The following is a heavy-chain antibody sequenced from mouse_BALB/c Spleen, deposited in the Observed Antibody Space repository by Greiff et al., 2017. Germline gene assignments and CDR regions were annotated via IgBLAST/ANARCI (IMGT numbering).Heavy chain of an antibody. V-gene: IGHV5-17*02. Sequence: EVKVVESGGGLVQPGGSRKLSCAASGFTFSSFGMHWVRQAPEKGLEWVAYISSGSSTIYYADTVQGRFTISRDNPKNTLFLQMNSLRSEDTAMYYCARSYRYDAYYFDYGGQGTTRTVSS. CDR2: ISSGSSTI. D-gene: IGHD2-14*01. CDR1: GFTFSSFG. CDR3: ARSYRYDAYYFDY. J-gene: IGHJ2*01.